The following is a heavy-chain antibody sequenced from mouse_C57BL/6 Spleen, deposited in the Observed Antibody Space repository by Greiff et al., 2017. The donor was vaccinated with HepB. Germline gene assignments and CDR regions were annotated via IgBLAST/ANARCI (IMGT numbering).Heavy chain of an antibody. Sequence: EVHLVESGPGMVKPSQSLSLTCTVTGYSITSGYDWHWIRHFPGNKLEWMGYISYSGSTNYNPSLKSRISITHDTSKNHFFLKLNSVTTEDTATYYCARGGAYSSGWFAYWGQGTLVTVSA. V-gene: IGHV3-1*01. CDR1: GYSITSGYD. D-gene: IGHD2-12*01. CDR3: ARGGAYSSGWFAY. J-gene: IGHJ3*01. CDR2: ISYSGST.